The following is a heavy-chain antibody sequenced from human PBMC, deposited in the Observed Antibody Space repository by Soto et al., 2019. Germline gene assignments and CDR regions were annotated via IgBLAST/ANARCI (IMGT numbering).Heavy chain of an antibody. Sequence: EVQLLESGGGLVQAGGSLRLSCVASGFTFSTHAMSWVRQVPGKGLEWVSTFSGSGGYIYYGESVKGRFTISRDDPKNTLYLDMNSLRVEDTAVYYCAKDPPWTVGPLAMDVWGQGTTVTVSS. J-gene: IGHJ6*02. D-gene: IGHD2-2*01. CDR3: AKDPPWTVGPLAMDV. CDR2: FSGSGGYI. V-gene: IGHV3-23*01. CDR1: GFTFSTHA.